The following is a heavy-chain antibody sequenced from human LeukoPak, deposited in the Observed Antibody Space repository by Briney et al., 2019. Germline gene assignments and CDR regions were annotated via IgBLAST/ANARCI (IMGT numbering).Heavy chain of an antibody. V-gene: IGHV1-18*01. D-gene: IGHD2-15*01. CDR2: ISAYNGNT. Sequence: GASVKVSCKASGYTFTSYGISWVRQAPGQGLEWMGWISAYNGNTNYAQKLRGRVTMTTDTSTSTAYMELRSLRSDDTAVYYCARELVVVAPDGMDVWGQGTTVTVSS. CDR3: ARELVVVAPDGMDV. CDR1: GYTFTSYG. J-gene: IGHJ6*02.